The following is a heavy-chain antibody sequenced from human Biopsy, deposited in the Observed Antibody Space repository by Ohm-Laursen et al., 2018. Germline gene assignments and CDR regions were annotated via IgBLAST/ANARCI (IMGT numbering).Heavy chain of an antibody. Sequence: GTLSHTCTVSGGSISSHYWSWIRQPPGKGLEWIGYIYNRGSTKYNSSLKSRVTISVDTSKNQFSLTVRSVTAADTAMYYCARGQDSSYLAYGMDVWGQGTTVTVSS. V-gene: IGHV4-59*11. CDR1: GGSISSHY. CDR2: IYNRGST. CDR3: ARGQDSSYLAYGMDV. J-gene: IGHJ6*02. D-gene: IGHD6-19*01.